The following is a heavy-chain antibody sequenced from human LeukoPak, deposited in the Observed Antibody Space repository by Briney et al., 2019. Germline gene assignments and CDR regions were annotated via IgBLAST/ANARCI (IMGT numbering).Heavy chain of an antibody. CDR1: GFTVSGNY. Sequence: PGGSLRLSCAASGFTVSGNYMSWVRQAPGKGLEWVSVIYSGGSTYYADSVKGRFTISRDNSKNTLYLQMNSLRAEDTAVYYCARATLGDYYYMDVWRKGTTVTVSS. CDR3: ARATLGDYYYMDV. CDR2: IYSGGST. V-gene: IGHV3-53*01. D-gene: IGHD5-12*01. J-gene: IGHJ6*03.